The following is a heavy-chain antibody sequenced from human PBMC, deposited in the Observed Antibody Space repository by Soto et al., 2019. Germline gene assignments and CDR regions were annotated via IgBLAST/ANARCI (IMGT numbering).Heavy chain of an antibody. D-gene: IGHD2-2*01. J-gene: IGHJ4*02. Sequence: GSLRLSCAASGFTFSSYGMHWVRQAPGKGLEWVAVISYDGSNKYYADSVKGRFTISRDNSKNTLYLQMNSLRAEDTAVYYCAKDGQDIVVVPAAMAPHFDYWGQGTLVTVSS. CDR1: GFTFSSYG. CDR3: AKDGQDIVVVPAAMAPHFDY. CDR2: ISYDGSNK. V-gene: IGHV3-30*18.